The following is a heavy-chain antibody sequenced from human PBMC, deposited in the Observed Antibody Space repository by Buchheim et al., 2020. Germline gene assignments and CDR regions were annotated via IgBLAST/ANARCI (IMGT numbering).Heavy chain of an antibody. J-gene: IGHJ4*02. CDR2: IYWDDDK. Sequence: QITLRESGPALKPTQTLTLTCTFSGFSLTSGVGVGWVRQPPGKALQWLAFIYWDDDKRYSPSLRTRLTLTKDTSKNRVVPTLTNVDPADTATYYCAHRYVTSNVAWDLGFFDYWGQGT. V-gene: IGHV2-5*02. CDR3: AHRYVTSNVAWDLGFFDY. D-gene: IGHD2-8*01. CDR1: GFSLTSGVG.